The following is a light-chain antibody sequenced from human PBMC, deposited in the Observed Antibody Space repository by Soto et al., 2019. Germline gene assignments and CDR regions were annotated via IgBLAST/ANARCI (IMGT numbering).Light chain of an antibody. CDR1: QSISSY. V-gene: IGKV1-39*01. CDR3: QQSYCTPPT. Sequence: DIQMTQSPSSLSASVGDRVTITCRASQSISSYLNWYQQKPGKDPKLLIYAASSLQSGVPSRFSGSGSGTDFTLTISSLQPEDFATYYCQQSYCTPPTFGQGTKVEIK. CDR2: AAS. J-gene: IGKJ1*01.